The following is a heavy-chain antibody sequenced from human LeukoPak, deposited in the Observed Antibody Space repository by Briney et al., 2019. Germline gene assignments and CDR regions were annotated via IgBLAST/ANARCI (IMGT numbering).Heavy chain of an antibody. J-gene: IGHJ5*02. CDR1: GGPLSGYY. D-gene: IGHD3-10*01. V-gene: IGHV4-34*01. Sequence: PSETLSLTCVVYGGPLSGYYWSWIRQTPGKGLEWIGEINHTGSTNYNPSLRSRVTLSVDTTQKQLSLKLTSVTAADTAVYYCARAGSYRWFDPWGQGTLVTVSS. CDR2: INHTGST. CDR3: ARAGSYRWFDP.